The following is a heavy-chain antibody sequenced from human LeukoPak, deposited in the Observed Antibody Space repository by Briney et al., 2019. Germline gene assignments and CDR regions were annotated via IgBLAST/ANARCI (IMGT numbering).Heavy chain of an antibody. J-gene: IGHJ6*03. Sequence: ASVKVSCKASVYTFTGYYMHWVRQVPGQGVEWMGIINPSGGSTSYAQKFQGRVTMTRDMSTSTDYMELSSLRSEDTAVYYCARNGYVSYYHYMDVWGKGTTVTVSS. CDR1: VYTFTGYY. V-gene: IGHV1-46*01. CDR3: ARNGYVSYYHYMDV. D-gene: IGHD5-12*01. CDR2: INPSGGST.